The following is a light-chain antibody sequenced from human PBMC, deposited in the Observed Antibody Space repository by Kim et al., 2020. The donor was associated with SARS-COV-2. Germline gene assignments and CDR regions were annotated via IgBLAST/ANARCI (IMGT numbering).Light chain of an antibody. Sequence: QAVVTQEPSLTVSPGGTVTLTCASSTGAVTSDSFPNWFQQAPGQAPRALIYSTNNRHSWTPARFSGSLLGGKAALTLSGVQPEDEAAYYCMIYYGGAYVFGSGTEVTVL. CDR1: TGAVTSDSF. CDR2: STN. J-gene: IGLJ1*01. CDR3: MIYYGGAYV. V-gene: IGLV7-43*01.